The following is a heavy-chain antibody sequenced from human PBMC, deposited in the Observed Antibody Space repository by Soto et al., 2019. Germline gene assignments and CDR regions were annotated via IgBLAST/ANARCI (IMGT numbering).Heavy chain of an antibody. CDR1: GGSFSGYY. V-gene: IGHV4-34*01. Sequence: QVQLQQWGAGLLKPSETLSLTCAVYGGSFSGYYWSWIRQPPGKGLEWIGEINHSGSTNYNPSLKSRGAMSVYTSKNQFSLKLRSVPAADTAVYYCARRTYSDFWSGYYYYYYMDVWGKGTTVTVSS. CDR2: INHSGST. D-gene: IGHD3-3*01. CDR3: ARRTYSDFWSGYYYYYYMDV. J-gene: IGHJ6*03.